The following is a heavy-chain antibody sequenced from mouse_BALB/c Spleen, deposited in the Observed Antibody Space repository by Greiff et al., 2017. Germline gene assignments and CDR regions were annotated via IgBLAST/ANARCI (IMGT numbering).Heavy chain of an antibody. CDR1: GFAFSNYD. CDR3: ARHGGSSAHYYAMDY. CDR2: ISSGGGST. D-gene: IGHD1-1*01. V-gene: IGHV5-12-1*01. J-gene: IGHJ4*01. Sequence: EVQRVESGGGLVKPGGSLKLSCAASGFAFSNYDMSWVRQTPEKRLEWVAYISSGGGSTYYPDTVKGRFTISRDNAKNTLYLQMSSLKSEDTAMYYCARHGGSSAHYYAMDYWGQGTSVTVSS.